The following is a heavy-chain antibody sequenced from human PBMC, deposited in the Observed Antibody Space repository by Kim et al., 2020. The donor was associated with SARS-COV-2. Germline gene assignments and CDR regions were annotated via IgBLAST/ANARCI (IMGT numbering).Heavy chain of an antibody. V-gene: IGHV4-31*03. CDR1: GGSISSGGYY. J-gene: IGHJ5*02. CDR3: ARVLRGYYDGSGYYYPRWFDP. Sequence: SETLSLTCTVSGGSISSGGYYWSWIRQHPGKGLEWIGYSYYSGSTYYNPSLKSRVTISVDTSKNQFSLKLSSVPAADTAVYYCARVLRGYYDGSGYYYPRWFDPWGKGTLLTVSS. D-gene: IGHD3-22*01. CDR2: SYYSGST.